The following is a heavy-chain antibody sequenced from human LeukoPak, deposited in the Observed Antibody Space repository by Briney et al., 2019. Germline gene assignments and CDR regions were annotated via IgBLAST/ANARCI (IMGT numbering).Heavy chain of an antibody. J-gene: IGHJ4*02. Sequence: GGSLRLSCSASGFTFSSYAMHWVRQAPGKGLEYASAISSNGGSTYYADSVRGRFTISRDNSKNTLYLQMSSLRAEDTAVYYCVKDRHCSSTSCYAPFDYWGQGTLVTVSS. CDR2: ISSNGGST. CDR1: GFTFSSYA. D-gene: IGHD2-2*01. V-gene: IGHV3-64D*06. CDR3: VKDRHCSSTSCYAPFDY.